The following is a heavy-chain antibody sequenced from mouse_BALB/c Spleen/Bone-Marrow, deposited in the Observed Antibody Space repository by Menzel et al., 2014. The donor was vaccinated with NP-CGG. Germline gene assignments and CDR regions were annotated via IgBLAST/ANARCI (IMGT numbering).Heavy chain of an antibody. Sequence: VQGVESGPGLVSPSQRLSITCTVSGFSLTDYGVSWIRQPPGKGLEWLGVIWGGGSTYYNSALKSRLSISKDNSKSXVFLKMNSLQTVDTAMYYCAKLGRSYYYFDVWGAGTTVTVSS. CDR3: AKLGRSYYYFDV. V-gene: IGHV2-6-5*01. CDR2: IWGGGST. J-gene: IGHJ1*01. D-gene: IGHD1-1*01. CDR1: GFSLTDYG.